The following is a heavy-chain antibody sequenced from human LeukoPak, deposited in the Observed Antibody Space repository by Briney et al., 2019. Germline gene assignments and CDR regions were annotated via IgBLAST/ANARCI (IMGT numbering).Heavy chain of an antibody. CDR2: ISYDGSNP. V-gene: IGHV3-30*18. CDR1: GFTFSSFG. CDR3: VKDVTDGYNF. J-gene: IGHJ4*02. D-gene: IGHD5-24*01. Sequence: GGSLRLSCAASGFTFSSFGMHWVRQAPGKGLEWVAVISYDGSNPYYADSVKGRFTISRDNSKNTLYLQMSSLRAEDTAVYYCVKDVTDGYNFWGQGTLVTVSS.